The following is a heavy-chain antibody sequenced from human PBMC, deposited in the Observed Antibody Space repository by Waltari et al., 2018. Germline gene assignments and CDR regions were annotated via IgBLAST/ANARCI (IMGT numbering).Heavy chain of an antibody. V-gene: IGHV4-59*13. CDR3: ARVGSTSSRSWFDP. CDR2: IYYSGST. J-gene: IGHJ5*02. D-gene: IGHD2-2*01. CDR1: GGSISSYY. Sequence: QVQLQESGPGLVKPSETLSLTCTVSGGSISSYYWIWIRQPPGRGLDGIGYIYYSGSTNCNPSLKSRVTISVDTSKNQFSLKLSSVTAADTAVYYCARVGSTSSRSWFDPWGQGTLVTVSS.